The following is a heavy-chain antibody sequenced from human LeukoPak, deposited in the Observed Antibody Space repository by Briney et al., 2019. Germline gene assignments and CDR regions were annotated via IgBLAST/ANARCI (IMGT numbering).Heavy chain of an antibody. D-gene: IGHD6-19*01. J-gene: IGHJ4*02. CDR2: IHPDTGVT. CDR1: GYTFTSYI. CDR3: TREVGRTVAPASKY. Sequence: ASVKVSCKASGYTFTSYIISWVRQAPGQGLEWMGRIHPDTGVTTYAQKFQGRVTMTRDTSITTVYMELNSLRSDDTAMYFCTREVGRTVAPASKYWGQGTLVTVSS. V-gene: IGHV1-2*06.